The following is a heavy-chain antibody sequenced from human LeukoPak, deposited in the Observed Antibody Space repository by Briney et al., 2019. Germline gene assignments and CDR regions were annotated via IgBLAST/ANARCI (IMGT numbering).Heavy chain of an antibody. CDR3: ARANTPFADY. V-gene: IGHV3-30*09. Sequence: GGSLRLSCAASGFTFSSYDMHWVRQAPGKGLEWVAVILYDGSNKYYADSVKGRFAISRDNSKNTVYLQMNSLRVEDTAVYYCARANTPFADYWGQGTLVTVSS. D-gene: IGHD2-2*02. CDR1: GFTFSSYD. J-gene: IGHJ4*02. CDR2: ILYDGSNK.